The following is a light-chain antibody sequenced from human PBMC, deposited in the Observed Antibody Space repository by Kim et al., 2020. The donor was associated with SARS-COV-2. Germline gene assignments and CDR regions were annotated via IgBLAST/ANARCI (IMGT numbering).Light chain of an antibody. J-gene: IGLJ1*01. Sequence: VFPGPTARITCSGDALPKQYAYWYQLKPGQAPVLVIYKDSGRPSGIPERFSGSSSGTTGTLTISGVQAEDEADYYCQSADSSGTYVFGTGTKVTVL. CDR2: KDS. CDR3: QSADSSGTYV. CDR1: ALPKQY. V-gene: IGLV3-25*03.